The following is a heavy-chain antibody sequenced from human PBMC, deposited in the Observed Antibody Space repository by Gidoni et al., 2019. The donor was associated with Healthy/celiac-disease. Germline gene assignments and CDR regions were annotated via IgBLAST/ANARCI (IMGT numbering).Heavy chain of an antibody. Sequence: QVQLQESGPGLVKPSETLSLTCTVSGGSVSSGSSYWSWIRQPPGKGLEWIGYIYYSGSTNYNPSLKSRVTISVDTSKNQFSLKLSSVTAADTAVYYCARWGILTGFDGGSYYYYGMDVWGQGTTVTVSS. V-gene: IGHV4-61*01. CDR1: GGSVSSGSSY. CDR3: ARWGILTGFDGGSYYYYGMDV. CDR2: IYYSGST. J-gene: IGHJ6*02. D-gene: IGHD3-9*01.